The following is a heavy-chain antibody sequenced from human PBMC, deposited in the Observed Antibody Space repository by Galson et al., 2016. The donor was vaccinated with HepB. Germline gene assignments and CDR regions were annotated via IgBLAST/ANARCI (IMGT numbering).Heavy chain of an antibody. CDR2: ISQSGST. V-gene: IGHV4-4*02. CDR3: ARRRIVAPAGTFDY. CDR1: GGSISRNHW. Sequence: SETLSLTCAVSGGSISRNHWWSRVRQPPGKGLEWIGEISQSGSTTYNPSLKSRVTISLDNSNNQFSLKVTSVTAADTAVYYCARRRIVAPAGTFDYWGQGSPVTVSS. J-gene: IGHJ4*02. D-gene: IGHD6-13*01.